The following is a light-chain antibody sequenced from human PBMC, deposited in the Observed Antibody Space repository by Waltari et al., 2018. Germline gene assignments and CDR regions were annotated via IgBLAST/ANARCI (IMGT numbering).Light chain of an antibody. CDR1: QSLSSNS. J-gene: IGKJ1*01. CDR3: QQYNNWPPWT. V-gene: IGKV3-20*01. Sequence: EVVLTQSPGTLSLSPGERATLSCRASQSLSSNSLAWYQHKLGQAPRLLIYGASSRATDIPDRFSGSGSGTDFTLTISSLQSEDSAVYYCQQYNNWPPWTFGQGTKVEIK. CDR2: GAS.